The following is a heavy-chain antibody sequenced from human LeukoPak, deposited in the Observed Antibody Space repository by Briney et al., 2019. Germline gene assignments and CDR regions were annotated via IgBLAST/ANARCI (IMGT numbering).Heavy chain of an antibody. V-gene: IGHV3-30*03. J-gene: IGHJ5*02. CDR1: GFTFSSYG. Sequence: GGSLRLSCAASGFTFSSYGMHWVRQAPGKGLEWVASISYDRSKIYYSDSVKGRFTISRDNSKNTLYLQMNSLRAEDTAVYYCAREPSWSGWFDPWGQGTLVTVSS. CDR3: AREPSWSGWFDP. D-gene: IGHD3-3*01. CDR2: ISYDRSKI.